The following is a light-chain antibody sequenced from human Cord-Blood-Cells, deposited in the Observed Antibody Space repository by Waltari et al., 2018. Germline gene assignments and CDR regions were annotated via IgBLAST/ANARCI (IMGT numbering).Light chain of an antibody. V-gene: IGKV3-20*01. Sequence: EIVLTQSPGTLSLSPGERATLSCRASQSVSSSYLAWYQQKPGQAPRLLIYGASSRATCIPDRFSVSGSGTDFTLTISRLEPEDFAVYYCQQYGSSPTFGQGTKVEIK. CDR2: GAS. J-gene: IGKJ1*01. CDR1: QSVSSSY. CDR3: QQYGSSPT.